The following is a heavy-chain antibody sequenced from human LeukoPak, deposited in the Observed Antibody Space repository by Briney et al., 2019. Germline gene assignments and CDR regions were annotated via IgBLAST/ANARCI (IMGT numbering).Heavy chain of an antibody. J-gene: IGHJ4*02. CDR3: ARDGYYDSSGYYPLRY. CDR2: IYSGGST. Sequence: GGSLRLSCAASGFTVSSNYMSWVCQAPGKGLEWVSVIYSGGSTYYADSVKGRFTISRDNSKNTLYLQMDSLRAEDTAVYYCARDGYYDSSGYYPLRYWGQGTLVTVSS. V-gene: IGHV3-53*01. D-gene: IGHD3-22*01. CDR1: GFTVSSNY.